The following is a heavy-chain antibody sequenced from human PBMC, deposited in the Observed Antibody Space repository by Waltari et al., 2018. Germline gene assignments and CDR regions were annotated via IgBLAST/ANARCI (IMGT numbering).Heavy chain of an antibody. CDR3: ARDRGKGIYLDS. V-gene: IGHV4-4*02. J-gene: IGHJ4*02. Sequence: QLQLEASGPGLVKPSGTLSLTCAVSGDSMSSSDWWSWVRQPPGKGLEWIGQIQRSGRTNYNPSFASRVTMSIDTSNNNFSLRVTSATAADTAVYYCARDRGKGIYLDSWGQGTLVTVSP. CDR1: GDSMSSSDW. D-gene: IGHD2-15*01. CDR2: IQRSGRT.